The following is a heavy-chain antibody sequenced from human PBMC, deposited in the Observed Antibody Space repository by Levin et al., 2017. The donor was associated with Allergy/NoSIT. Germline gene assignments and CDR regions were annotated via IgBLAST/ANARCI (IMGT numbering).Heavy chain of an antibody. J-gene: IGHJ5*02. Sequence: SCTVSGGSISSYYWSWIRQPPGKGLEWIGYIYYSGSTNYNPSLKSRVTISVDTSKNQFSLKLSSVTAADTAVYYCARHRTLAAAGTFWFDPWGQGTLVTVSS. V-gene: IGHV4-59*08. D-gene: IGHD6-13*01. CDR2: IYYSGST. CDR3: ARHRTLAAAGTFWFDP. CDR1: GGSISSYY.